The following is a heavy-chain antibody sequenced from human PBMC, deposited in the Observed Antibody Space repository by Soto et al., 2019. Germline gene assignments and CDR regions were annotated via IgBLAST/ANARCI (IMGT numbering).Heavy chain of an antibody. V-gene: IGHV4-30-4*01. Sequence: QVQLQESGPGLVKPSQTLSLTCTVSGGSISSGDYYWSWIRQPPGKGLEWIGYIYYSGSTYYNPSLKSRVTISVDTSKNQFSLKLSSVTAADTAVYYCARIIGNYVFHDYYYYYGMDVWGQGTTVTVSS. J-gene: IGHJ6*02. CDR1: GGSISSGDYY. CDR2: IYYSGST. D-gene: IGHD4-4*01. CDR3: ARIIGNYVFHDYYYYYGMDV.